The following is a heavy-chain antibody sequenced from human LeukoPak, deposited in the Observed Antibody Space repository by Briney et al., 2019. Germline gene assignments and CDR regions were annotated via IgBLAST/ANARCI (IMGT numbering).Heavy chain of an antibody. CDR1: GDSISSSNYY. CDR3: ARESPQLGNDVDWFDP. V-gene: IGHV4-39*07. Sequence: PSETLSLTCTVSGDSISSSNYYWGWIRQPPGKGLEWIGNVYYSGSTFYNPSLKSRVTISVDTSKNQFSLKLSSVTAADTAVYYCARESPQLGNDVDWFDPWGQGTLVTVSS. J-gene: IGHJ5*02. CDR2: VYYSGST. D-gene: IGHD1-1*01.